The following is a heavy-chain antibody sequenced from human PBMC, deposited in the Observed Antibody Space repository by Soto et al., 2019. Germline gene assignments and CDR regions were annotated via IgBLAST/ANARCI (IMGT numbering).Heavy chain of an antibody. CDR2: ISSSSSTI. CDR3: ERDLSLGLEWFRFDP. CDR1: GLTLSSYS. V-gene: IGHV3-48*02. J-gene: IGHJ5*02. Sequence: GPLRLSWAAAGLTLSSYSMNWVRQAPGKGLEWVSYISSSSSTIYYADSVKGRFTISRDNAKNSLYLQMNSLRDEDTAVYYCERDLSLGLEWFRFDPWGQGTLVTVSS. D-gene: IGHD3-3*01.